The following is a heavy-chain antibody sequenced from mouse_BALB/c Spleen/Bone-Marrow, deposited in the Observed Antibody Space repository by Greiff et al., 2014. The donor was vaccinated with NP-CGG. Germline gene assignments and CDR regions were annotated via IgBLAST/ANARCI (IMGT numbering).Heavy chain of an antibody. V-gene: IGHV14-3*02. J-gene: IGHJ3*01. CDR3: ANDWFAY. Sequence: EVQLQQSGAELVKPGASVKLSCTASGFNIKDTYMHWVKQRPEQGLEWIGRIDPANGNTKYDPKFQGKATITADTSSNTAHLHLSSLTSEDTXXYYCANDWFAYWGQGTLVTVSA. D-gene: IGHD2-3*01. CDR2: IDPANGNT. CDR1: GFNIKDTY.